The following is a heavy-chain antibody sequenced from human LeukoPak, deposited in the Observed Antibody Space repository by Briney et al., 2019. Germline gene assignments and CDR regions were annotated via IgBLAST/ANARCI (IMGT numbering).Heavy chain of an antibody. CDR2: FDPEDGEI. Sequence: GASVKVSCKASGGTFSSYAISWVRQAPGRGLEWMGGFDPEDGEIIYAQKFQGRVTMTEDTSTDTAYMELSSLRSEDTAVYYCASRHGGSRHHNWFDPWGQGTLVTVSS. CDR1: GGTFSSYA. CDR3: ASRHGGSRHHNWFDP. D-gene: IGHD3-16*01. V-gene: IGHV1-24*01. J-gene: IGHJ5*02.